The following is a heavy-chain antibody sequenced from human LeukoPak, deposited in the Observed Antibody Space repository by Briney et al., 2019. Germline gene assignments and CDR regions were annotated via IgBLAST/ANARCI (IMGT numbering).Heavy chain of an antibody. CDR1: GFTFTTYW. CDR3: ARAGPRDGYNLAFDY. CDR2: IYSGGST. D-gene: IGHD5-24*01. Sequence: GGSLRLSCAASGFTFTTYWMHWVRQALGKGLEWVSVIYSGGSTYYADSVKGRFTISRDNSKNTLYLQMNSLRAEDTAVYYCARAGPRDGYNLAFDYWGQGTLVTVSS. V-gene: IGHV3-53*01. J-gene: IGHJ4*02.